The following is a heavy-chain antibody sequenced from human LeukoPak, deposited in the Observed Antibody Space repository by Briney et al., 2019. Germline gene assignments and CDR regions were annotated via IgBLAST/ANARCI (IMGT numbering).Heavy chain of an antibody. V-gene: IGHV4-38-2*02. J-gene: IGHJ5*02. CDR1: GYSINSGHY. CDR2: IYHSGST. CDR3: ARDSISPGRNRFDP. Sequence: PSQTLSLTCAVSGYSINSGHYWGWIRQPPPKGLEWIGSIYHSGSTFYNPSLKSRVAISLDTSNHQFSLELSSVTAADTAVYYCARDSISPGRNRFDPWGQGTLVSVSS. D-gene: IGHD1-26*01.